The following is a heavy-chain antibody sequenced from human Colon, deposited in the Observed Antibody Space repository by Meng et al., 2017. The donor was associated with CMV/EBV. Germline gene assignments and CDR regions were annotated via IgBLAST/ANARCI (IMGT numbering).Heavy chain of an antibody. CDR2: INPSGGST. V-gene: IGHV1-46*01. D-gene: IGHD3-3*01. CDR1: GYTFTSYY. Sequence: ASVQVSCKASGYTFTSYYMHWVRQPSGQGLEWMGIINPSGGSTSYAQKFQGRVTMTRDTSTSTVYMELSSLRSEDKAVYYCARDRSVLRFLEWLYGRGMEVWGQGTTVTVSS. J-gene: IGHJ6*02. CDR3: ARDRSVLRFLEWLYGRGMEV.